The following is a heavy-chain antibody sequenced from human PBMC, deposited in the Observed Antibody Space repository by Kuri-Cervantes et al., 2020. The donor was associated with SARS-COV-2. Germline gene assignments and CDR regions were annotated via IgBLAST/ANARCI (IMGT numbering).Heavy chain of an antibody. D-gene: IGHD3-9*01. Sequence: ESLKISCTVSNGSISSYYWSWIRQPPGKGLEWIGYISHSRGTNYNPSLKSRVTISRDTSKNQFSLKLSSVTAADTAVYYCARHFSWGSGEKYYDILTRPDYGMDVWGQGTTVTVSS. V-gene: IGHV4-59*01. CDR1: NGSISSYY. J-gene: IGHJ6*02. CDR2: ISHSRGT. CDR3: ARHFSWGSGEKYYDILTRPDYGMDV.